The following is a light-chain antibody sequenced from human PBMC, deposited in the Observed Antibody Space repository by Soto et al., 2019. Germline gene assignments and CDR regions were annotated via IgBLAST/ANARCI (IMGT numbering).Light chain of an antibody. J-gene: IGKJ1*01. Sequence: DVVMTQSPLSLPVTLGQPASISCRSSQSLIHSDGDTYLNWFQQRPGQSPRRLIYKVSDRDSGVTDRFSGSGSVTDVTQKNSRVEADDVGIYDCKPGTHWPWTFGQGTEVEIK. CDR3: KPGTHWPWT. CDR2: KVS. CDR1: QSLIHSDGDTY. V-gene: IGKV2-30*02.